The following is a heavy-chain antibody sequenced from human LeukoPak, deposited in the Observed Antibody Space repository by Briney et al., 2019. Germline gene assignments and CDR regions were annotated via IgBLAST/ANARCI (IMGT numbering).Heavy chain of an antibody. CDR3: ATHRGRGPFYFDY. CDR2: IKPDSGGT. V-gene: IGHV1-2*02. D-gene: IGHD3-10*01. J-gene: IGHJ4*02. CDR1: GYTFSGYY. Sequence: GASVKVSCKASGYTFSGYYIHWVRQAPGQGLEWVAWIKPDSGGTNYAQKFQGRVTMTRDTSISTAYMELSSLRSDDTAVYYCATHRGRGPFYFDYWGQGTLVTVSS.